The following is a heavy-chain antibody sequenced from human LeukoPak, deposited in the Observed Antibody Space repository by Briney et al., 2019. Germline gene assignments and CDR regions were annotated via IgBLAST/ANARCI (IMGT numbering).Heavy chain of an antibody. D-gene: IGHD5-18*01. CDR2: IIPIFATA. Sequence: SVNLSCNSSGGTFSIYAISWVRQPPAQGLEWMGGIIPIFATANYPQKFQSRVTITAEESTSTAYMELSSLRSEDTAVYYCARVEFSRYRSILYYDYGMDVWGQGTTVTVSS. CDR3: ARVEFSRYRSILYYDYGMDV. CDR1: GGTFSIYA. J-gene: IGHJ6*02. V-gene: IGHV1-69*13.